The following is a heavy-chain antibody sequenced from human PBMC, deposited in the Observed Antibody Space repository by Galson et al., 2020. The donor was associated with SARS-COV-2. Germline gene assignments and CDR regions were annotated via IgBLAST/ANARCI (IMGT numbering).Heavy chain of an antibody. Sequence: SQTLSLTCTVSGGSISSSESYWDWIRQPPGKGLEWTGSIYYSGNSYYNPSLESRITISVDTSKNQFSLKLTSVTAADTAVYFCAREGGGWKYYYGMDVWGQGTTVTVSS. CDR1: GGSISSSESY. J-gene: IGHJ6*02. D-gene: IGHD6-19*01. CDR2: IYYSGNS. CDR3: AREGGGWKYYYGMDV. V-gene: IGHV4-39*07.